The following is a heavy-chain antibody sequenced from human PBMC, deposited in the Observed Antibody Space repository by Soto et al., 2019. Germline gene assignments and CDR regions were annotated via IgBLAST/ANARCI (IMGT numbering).Heavy chain of an antibody. CDR3: AREPAAGDWFDP. CDR2: VNTYKGNT. J-gene: IGHJ5*02. D-gene: IGHD6-13*01. CDR1: GYTFSSYG. V-gene: IGHV1-18*01. Sequence: ASVKVSCKASGYTFSSYGITWVRQAPGQGLEWKGWVNTYKGNTNYAQKLQGRVTMTTDTSTSTAYMELRSLISDDTAVYYCAREPAAGDWFDPWGQGTLVTVSS.